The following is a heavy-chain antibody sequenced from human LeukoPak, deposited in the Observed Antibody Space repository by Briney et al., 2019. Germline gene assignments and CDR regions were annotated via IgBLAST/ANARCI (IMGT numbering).Heavy chain of an antibody. Sequence: ASVKVSCKASGYTFTSYDINWVRQATGQGLEWMGWMNPDSANTGYAQKFQGRVTMTGNTCISTAYMELSSLRSEDTAVYYCARGLRGYSYGYLTSFDYWGQGTLVTVSS. CDR2: MNPDSANT. D-gene: IGHD5-18*01. CDR1: GYTFTSYD. J-gene: IGHJ4*01. V-gene: IGHV1-8*01. CDR3: ARGLRGYSYGYLTSFDY.